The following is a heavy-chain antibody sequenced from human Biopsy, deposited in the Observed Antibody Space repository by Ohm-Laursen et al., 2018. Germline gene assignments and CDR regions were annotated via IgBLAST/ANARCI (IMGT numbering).Heavy chain of an antibody. CDR3: ARCGSGSGYYGMDV. D-gene: IGHD3-10*01. Sequence: ASVKVSCKASGDTFNKYGIFWVRQAPGQGLEWMGRIIPIVDIVNYAQRFQGRVTMTADKSTSTAYLDLSSLISEDTAVYYCARCGSGSGYYGMDVWGQGTTVTVSS. J-gene: IGHJ6*02. V-gene: IGHV1-69*04. CDR2: IIPIVDIV. CDR1: GDTFNKYG.